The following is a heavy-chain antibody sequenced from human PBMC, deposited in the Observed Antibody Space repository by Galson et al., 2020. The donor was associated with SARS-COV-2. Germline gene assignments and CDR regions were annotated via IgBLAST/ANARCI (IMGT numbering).Heavy chain of an antibody. J-gene: IGHJ6*02. D-gene: IGHD2-2*01. V-gene: IGHV3-30*04. CDR1: GFTFSSYA. Sequence: GESLKISCAASGFTFSSYAMNWVPQAPGKGLEWVAVISYDGSNKYYADSVKGRFTISRDNSKNTLYLQMNSLRAEDTAVYYCASTRGQYQLLSFGMDVWGQGTTVTVSS. CDR3: ASTRGQYQLLSFGMDV. CDR2: ISYDGSNK.